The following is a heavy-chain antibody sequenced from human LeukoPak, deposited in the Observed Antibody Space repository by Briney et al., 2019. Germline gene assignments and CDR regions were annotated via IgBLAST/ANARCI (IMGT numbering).Heavy chain of an antibody. D-gene: IGHD3-9*01. V-gene: IGHV3-30*18. CDR2: ISYDGSNK. J-gene: IGHJ4*02. Sequence: GGSLRLSCAASGFAFSSYGMHWVRQAPGKGLEWVAVISYDGSNKYYADSVKGRFTISRDNSKNTLYLQMNSLRAEDTAVYYCAKDHFDWLSYFFDYWGQGTLVTVSS. CDR3: AKDHFDWLSYFFDY. CDR1: GFAFSSYG.